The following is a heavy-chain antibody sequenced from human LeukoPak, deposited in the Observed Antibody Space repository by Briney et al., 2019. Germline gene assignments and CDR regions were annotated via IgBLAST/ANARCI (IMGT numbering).Heavy chain of an antibody. CDR3: ARDESGAIYGDYVDYYYYMDV. Sequence: SETLSLTCTVSGGSISSYYWSWIRQPAGKGLEWIGRIYTSGSTNYSPSLKSRVTMSVDTSKNQFSLKLSSVTAADTAVYYCARDESGAIYGDYVDYYYYMDVWGKGTTVTVSS. D-gene: IGHD4-17*01. CDR1: GGSISSYY. CDR2: IYTSGST. J-gene: IGHJ6*03. V-gene: IGHV4-4*07.